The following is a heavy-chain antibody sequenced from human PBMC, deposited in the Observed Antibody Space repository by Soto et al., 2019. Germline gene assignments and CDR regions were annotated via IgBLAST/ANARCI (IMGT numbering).Heavy chain of an antibody. CDR3: AKDQAFWSGYTFDY. D-gene: IGHD3-3*01. J-gene: IGHJ4*02. CDR2: ISGSGGST. Sequence: VQLLDSGGGLVQPGGSLRLSCAASGFTFSSYAMSWVRQAPGKGLEWVSAISGSGGSTYYADSVKGRLTISRDNSKNTLYLQMNGLRAEDTAVYYCAKDQAFWSGYTFDYWGQGTLVTVSS. V-gene: IGHV3-23*01. CDR1: GFTFSSYA.